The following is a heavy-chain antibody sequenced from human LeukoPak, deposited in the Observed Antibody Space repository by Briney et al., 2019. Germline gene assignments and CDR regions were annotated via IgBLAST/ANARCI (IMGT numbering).Heavy chain of an antibody. J-gene: IGHJ5*02. Sequence: SETLSLTCTVSGASISSYYWSWIRQPAGKALEWIGRIYVTGSTTYNPSLESRVTMSLDTSKNHFSLKLRSVTAADTAVYYCARIRFSGSYQNPGGNWFDPWGQGTLVTVSS. D-gene: IGHD1-26*01. CDR1: GASISSYY. V-gene: IGHV4-4*07. CDR3: ARIRFSGSYQNPGGNWFDP. CDR2: IYVTGST.